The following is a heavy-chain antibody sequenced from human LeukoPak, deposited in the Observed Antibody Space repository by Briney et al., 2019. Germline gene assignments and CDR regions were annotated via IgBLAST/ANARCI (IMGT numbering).Heavy chain of an antibody. V-gene: IGHV4-39*01. J-gene: IGHJ4*02. CDR3: ARGPYYDFWSGYPFFDY. D-gene: IGHD3-3*01. CDR2: IYYSGST. CDR1: GGSISSSSYY. Sequence: SETLSLTCTVSGGSISSSSYYWGWIRQPPGKGLEWIGSIYYSGSTYYNPSLKSRVTISVDTSKNQFSLKLSSVTAADTAVYYCARGPYYDFWSGYPFFDYWGQGTLVTVSS.